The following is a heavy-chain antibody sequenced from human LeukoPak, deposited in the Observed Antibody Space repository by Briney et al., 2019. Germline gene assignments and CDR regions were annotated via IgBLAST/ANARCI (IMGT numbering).Heavy chain of an antibody. CDR1: GFSFSTNS. Sequence: GGSLRLSCAASGFSFSTNSMNWVRQVPGKGLEWISYISSNSATTYYADSVKRRFTISRDNAKNSLYLHMNSLRADDTAVYYCARDTRSLIDYWGQGTLVTVSS. CDR3: ARDTRSLIDY. V-gene: IGHV3-48*01. J-gene: IGHJ4*02. D-gene: IGHD1-26*01. CDR2: ISSNSATT.